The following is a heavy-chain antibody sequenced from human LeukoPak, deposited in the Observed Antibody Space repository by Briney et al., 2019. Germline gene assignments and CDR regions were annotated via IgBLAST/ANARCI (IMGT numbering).Heavy chain of an antibody. CDR1: GFTFSSYG. D-gene: IGHD2-21*02. CDR2: IWYDGSNK. V-gene: IGHV3-33*01. J-gene: IGHJ4*02. CDR3: ATIRNCGGDCYYFDY. Sequence: GGSLRLSCAASGFTFSSYGMHWVRQAPGKGLEWVAVIWYDGSNKYYADSVKGRFTISRDNSKNTLYLQMNSLRAEDTAVYYCATIRNCGGDCYYFDYWGQGTLVTVSS.